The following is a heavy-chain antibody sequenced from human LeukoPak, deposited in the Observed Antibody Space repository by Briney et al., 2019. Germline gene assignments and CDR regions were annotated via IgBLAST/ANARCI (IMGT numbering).Heavy chain of an antibody. V-gene: IGHV4-4*07. CDR1: GGSINNYY. CDR2: IYTSGST. D-gene: IGHD6-13*01. CDR3: ASSPVNIAAASHY. J-gene: IGHJ4*02. Sequence: KPSETLSLTCTVSGGSINNYYWSWVRQPAGKGLEWIGRIYTSGSTNYNPSLKSRVTISVDKSKNQFSLKLSSVTAADTAVYYCASSPVNIAAASHYWGQGTLVTVSS.